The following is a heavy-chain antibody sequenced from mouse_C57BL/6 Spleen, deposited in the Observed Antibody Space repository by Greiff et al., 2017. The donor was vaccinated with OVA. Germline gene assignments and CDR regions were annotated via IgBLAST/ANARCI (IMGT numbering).Heavy chain of an antibody. V-gene: IGHV1-72*01. J-gene: IGHJ3*01. CDR3: AREGRTAQATSWFAY. CDR2: IDPNSGGT. D-gene: IGHD3-2*02. Sequence: QVQLQLPGAELVKPGASVKLSCKASGYTFTSYWMHWVKQRPGRGLEWIGRIDPNSGGTKYNEKFKSKATLTVDKPSSTAYMQLSSLTSEDSAVYYCAREGRTAQATSWFAYWGQGTLVTVSA. CDR1: GYTFTSYW.